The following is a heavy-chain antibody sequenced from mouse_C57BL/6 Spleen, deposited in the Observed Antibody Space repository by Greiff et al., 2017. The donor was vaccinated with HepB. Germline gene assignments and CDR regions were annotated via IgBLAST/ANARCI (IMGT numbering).Heavy chain of an antibody. D-gene: IGHD4-1*01. CDR3: TRELGSYWYFDV. CDR1: GFTFSSYA. CDR2: ISSGGDYI. J-gene: IGHJ1*03. Sequence: EVQVVESGEGLVKPGGSLKLSCAASGFTFSSYAMSWVRQTPEKRLEWVAYISSGGDYIYYADTVKGRFTISRDNARNTLYLQMSSLKSEDTAMYYCTRELGSYWYFDVWGTGTTVTVSS. V-gene: IGHV5-9-1*02.